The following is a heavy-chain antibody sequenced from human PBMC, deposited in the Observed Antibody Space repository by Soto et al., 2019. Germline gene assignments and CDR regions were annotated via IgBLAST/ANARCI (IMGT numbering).Heavy chain of an antibody. CDR2: IYPGDSDT. Sequence: PGEGLKISCEGSGYSFTSYWIGWVRQMPGKGLEWMGIIYPGDSDTRYSPSFQGQVTISADKSISTAYLQWSSLKASDTAVYYCARSTTVTTYYSYYVMDVWGQGTTFIVSS. V-gene: IGHV5-51*01. CDR1: GYSFTSYW. CDR3: ARSTTVTTYYSYYVMDV. D-gene: IGHD4-4*01. J-gene: IGHJ6*02.